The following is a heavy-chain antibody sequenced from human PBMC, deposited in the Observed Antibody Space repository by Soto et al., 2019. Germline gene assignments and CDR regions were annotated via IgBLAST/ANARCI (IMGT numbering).Heavy chain of an antibody. CDR3: ATSRTTVWLRVGYQFDY. CDR2: INHSGST. D-gene: IGHD4-17*01. V-gene: IGHV4-34*01. J-gene: IGHJ4*02. CDR1: GGSFSGFY. Sequence: PSETLSLTCAVYGGSFSGFYWSWIRQPPGKGLEWIGEINHSGSTNYNPSLKSRVTISVDTSKNQFSLKLTSATAADTAVYYCATSRTTVWLRVGYQFDYWGQGTLVTVSS.